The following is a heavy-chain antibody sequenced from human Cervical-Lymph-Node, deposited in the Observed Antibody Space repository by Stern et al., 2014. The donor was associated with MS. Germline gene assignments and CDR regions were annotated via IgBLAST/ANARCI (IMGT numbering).Heavy chain of an antibody. J-gene: IGHJ6*02. CDR2: IDQGGTT. V-gene: IGHV4-4*02. CDR3: SSVEFRYGMEV. CDR1: GGSISSRHW. Sequence: QVQLVQSGPGLVKASGTLSLTCAVSGGSISSRHWWSWVRQVPGKGLEWLGEIDQGGTTNYNPSFKSRIPISRDTSKSQFSLDFMSVTAADTAVYYCSSVEFRYGMEVWGQGTTVTVSS. D-gene: IGHD3-10*01.